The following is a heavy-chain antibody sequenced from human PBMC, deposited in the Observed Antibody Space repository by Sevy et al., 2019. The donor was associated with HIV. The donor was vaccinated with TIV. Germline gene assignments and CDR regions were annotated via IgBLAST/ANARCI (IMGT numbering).Heavy chain of an antibody. CDR3: GLVPAADPHYNGMDV. Sequence: GGSLRLSCAASGFTFSSYAMSWVRQAPGKGLEWVSAISGSGGSTYYADSVKGRFTISRDNSKNTLYLQMNSLRAEDTAVYYCGLVPAADPHYNGMDVWGQGTTVTVSS. J-gene: IGHJ6*02. D-gene: IGHD2-2*01. CDR2: ISGSGGST. V-gene: IGHV3-23*01. CDR1: GFTFSSYA.